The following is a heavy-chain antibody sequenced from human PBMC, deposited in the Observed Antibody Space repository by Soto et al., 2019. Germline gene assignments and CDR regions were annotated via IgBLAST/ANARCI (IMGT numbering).Heavy chain of an antibody. Sequence: QVQLVQSGAEVKKPGASVKVSCKASGYTFTSYGISWVRQAPGQGLEWMGWISAYNGNANYAQKFQGRDTMTTDTSTSTAYMELGSLRSDDAAVYFCARDYGGNPYYYYYGMDVWGQGTTVTVSS. V-gene: IGHV1-18*04. CDR1: GYTFTSYG. D-gene: IGHD4-17*01. J-gene: IGHJ6*02. CDR3: ARDYGGNPYYYYYGMDV. CDR2: ISAYNGNA.